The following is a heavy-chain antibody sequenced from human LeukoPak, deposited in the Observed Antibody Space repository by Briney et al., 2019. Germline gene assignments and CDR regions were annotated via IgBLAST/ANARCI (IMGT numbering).Heavy chain of an antibody. CDR2: ISYDGSNK. CDR1: GSTSSSYA. Sequence: GRSLGLSFEASGSTSSSYAMPGFRQAPAKGLGWGAVISYDGSNKYYADSVKGRFTISRDNSKNTLYLQMNSLRAEDTAVYYCARGLEGLLWFGELGPWGQGTLVTVSS. J-gene: IGHJ5*02. V-gene: IGHV3-30*04. D-gene: IGHD3-10*01. CDR3: ARGLEGLLWFGELGP.